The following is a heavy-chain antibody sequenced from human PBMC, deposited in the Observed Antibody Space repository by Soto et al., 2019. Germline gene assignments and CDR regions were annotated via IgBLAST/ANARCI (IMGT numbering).Heavy chain of an antibody. J-gene: IGHJ3*02. D-gene: IGHD2-15*01. CDR1: GGTFSSYA. V-gene: IGHV1-69*13. Sequence: SVKVSCKASGGTFSSYAISWVRQAPGQGLEWMGGIIPIFGTANYAQKFQGRVTITADESTSTAYMELSSLRSEDTAVYYCARESRVVVAAATRVAFDIWGEGTMVNVSS. CDR2: IIPIFGTA. CDR3: ARESRVVVAAATRVAFDI.